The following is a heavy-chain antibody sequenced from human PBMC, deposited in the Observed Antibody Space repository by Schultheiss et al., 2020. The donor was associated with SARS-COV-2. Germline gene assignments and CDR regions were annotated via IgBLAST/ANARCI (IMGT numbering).Heavy chain of an antibody. D-gene: IGHD3-3*01. CDR3: AKDLVIIRSSGCDY. Sequence: GESLKISCAASGFTFSSYAMSWVRQAPGKGLEWVSAISGSGGSTYYADSVKGRFTISRDNSKNTLYLQINSLRAEDTAVYYCAKDLVIIRSSGCDYWGQGTLVTVSS. CDR1: GFTFSSYA. J-gene: IGHJ4*02. CDR2: ISGSGGST. V-gene: IGHV3-23*01.